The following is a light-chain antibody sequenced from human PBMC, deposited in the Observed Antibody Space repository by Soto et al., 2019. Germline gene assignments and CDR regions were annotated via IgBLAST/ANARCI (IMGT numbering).Light chain of an antibody. Sequence: IQMTQSPSTLSASVGDRVTITCRASQSISSWLAWYQQKPGKTPKLLISAASRLQSGVPSRFSGRGSGTDFTLTISSLQPEDFATYYCLQDYDYPRTFGQGTKVDIK. CDR1: QSISSW. V-gene: IGKV1-6*01. CDR2: AAS. J-gene: IGKJ1*01. CDR3: LQDYDYPRT.